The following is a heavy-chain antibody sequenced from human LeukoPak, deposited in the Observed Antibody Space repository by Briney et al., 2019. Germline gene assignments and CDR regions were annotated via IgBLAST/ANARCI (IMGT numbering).Heavy chain of an antibody. J-gene: IGHJ6*02. CDR2: IIPIFGTA. V-gene: IGHV1-69*13. CDR3: ARGPAPLYSGYYGMDV. Sequence: GASVKVSCKASGYSFTSNYIHWVRQAPGQGLEWMGGIIPIFGTANYAQKFQGRVTITADESTSTAYMELSSLRSEDTAVYYCARGPAPLYSGYYGMDVWGQGTTVTVSS. D-gene: IGHD2-8*01. CDR1: GYSFTSNY.